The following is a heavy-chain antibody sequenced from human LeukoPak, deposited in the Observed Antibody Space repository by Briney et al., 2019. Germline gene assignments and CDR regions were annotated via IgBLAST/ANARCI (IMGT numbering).Heavy chain of an antibody. CDR3: ARDFEGWFSSSLEY. CDR1: GFTFSGYG. D-gene: IGHD6-19*01. J-gene: IGHJ4*02. Sequence: PGGSLRLSCAASGFTFSGYGMHWVRKAPGKGLEWVAVISFDGNNKYYADSVKGRFTISRDNSKNTLYLQMNSLRSDDTAVYYCARDFEGWFSSSLEYWGQGTLVTVSS. V-gene: IGHV3-30*03. CDR2: ISFDGNNK.